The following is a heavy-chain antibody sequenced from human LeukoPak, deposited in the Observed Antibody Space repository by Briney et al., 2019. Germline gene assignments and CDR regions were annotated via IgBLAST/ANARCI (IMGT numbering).Heavy chain of an antibody. CDR1: GYTFTSYY. CDR2: INPSGGST. CDR3: ARGYCSGGSCYSSDVFDY. Sequence: GASVKVSCKASGYTFTSYYMHWVRQAPGQGLEWMGIINPSGGSTSYAQKFQGRVTMTRDMSTSTVYMELSSLRSEDTAVYYCARGYCSGGSCYSSDVFDYRGQGTLVTVSS. D-gene: IGHD2-15*01. J-gene: IGHJ4*02. V-gene: IGHV1-46*01.